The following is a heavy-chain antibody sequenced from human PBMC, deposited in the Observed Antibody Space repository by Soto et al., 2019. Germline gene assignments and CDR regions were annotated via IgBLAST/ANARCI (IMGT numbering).Heavy chain of an antibody. CDR1: GGSISSGGYY. CDR2: IYYSGST. Sequence: QVQLQESGPGLVKPSQTLSLTCTVSGGSISSGGYYWSWIRQHPGKGLEWIGYIYYSGSTYYNPSLKSRVTISVDTSKSQFSLKLSSVTAADTAVYYCARVESSSPYYYYMDVWGKGTTVTVSS. J-gene: IGHJ6*03. V-gene: IGHV4-31*03. D-gene: IGHD6-6*01. CDR3: ARVESSSPYYYYMDV.